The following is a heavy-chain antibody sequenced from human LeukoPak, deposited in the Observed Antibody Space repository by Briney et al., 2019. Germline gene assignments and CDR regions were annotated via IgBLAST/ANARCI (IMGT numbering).Heavy chain of an antibody. D-gene: IGHD6-13*01. V-gene: IGHV3-30*18. CDR1: GFTFSSYG. J-gene: IGHJ4*02. CDR3: AKDLHSLKIAVAVNAFDS. CDR2: ISYDGSNK. Sequence: GGSLRLSCAASGFTFSSYGMHWVRRAPGKGLVWVAVISYDGSNKYYADSVKGRFTISRDNSKNTLYLQMNSLRAEDTAVYYCAKDLHSLKIAVAVNAFDSWGQGTLVTVSS.